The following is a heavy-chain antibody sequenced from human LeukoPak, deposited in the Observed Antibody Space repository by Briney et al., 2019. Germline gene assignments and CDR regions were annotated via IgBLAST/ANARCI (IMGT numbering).Heavy chain of an antibody. D-gene: IGHD3/OR15-3a*01. V-gene: IGHV1-46*01. CDR2: INPSSGRT. CDR1: GYTFTSYY. CDR3: ARGGLPARSWFDP. J-gene: IGHJ5*02. Sequence: ASVKVSCKASGYTFTSYYMNWVRQAPGQGLEWMGIINPSSGRTTYAQEFQGRVTMTRDTSTSTVYMEPTSLRSEDTAVFYCARGGLPARSWFDPWGQGTLVTVSS.